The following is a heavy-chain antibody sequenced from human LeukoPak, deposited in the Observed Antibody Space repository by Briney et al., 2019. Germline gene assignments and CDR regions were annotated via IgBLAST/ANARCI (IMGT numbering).Heavy chain of an antibody. Sequence: PGGSLRLSCAASGFTFTTYSMNWVRQAPGKGLEWVSSISTSSSSIYYADSVKGRFTISRDNSKNTLYLQMNSLRAEDTAVYYCAKDDGIQLSMIVVVTVDYWGQGTLVTVSS. CDR2: ISTSSSSI. J-gene: IGHJ4*02. V-gene: IGHV3-21*01. CDR1: GFTFTTYS. D-gene: IGHD3-22*01. CDR3: AKDDGIQLSMIVVVTVDY.